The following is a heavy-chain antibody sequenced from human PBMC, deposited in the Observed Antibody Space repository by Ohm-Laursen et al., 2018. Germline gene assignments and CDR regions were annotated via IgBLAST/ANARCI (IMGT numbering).Heavy chain of an antibody. CDR1: GFTFTSSA. CDR2: IVVGSGNT. J-gene: IGHJ2*01. D-gene: IGHD1-26*01. Sequence: GASVKASCKASGFTFTSSAMQWVRQARGQRLEWIGWIVVGSGNTNYAQKFQERVTITRDMSTSTAYMELSSLRSEDTAVYYCAASSGSYYGGDWYLDLWGRGTLVTVSS. V-gene: IGHV1-58*02. CDR3: AASSGSYYGGDWYLDL.